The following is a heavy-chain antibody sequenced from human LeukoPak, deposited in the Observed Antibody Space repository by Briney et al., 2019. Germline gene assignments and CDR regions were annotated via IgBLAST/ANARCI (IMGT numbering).Heavy chain of an antibody. CDR3: ARRNHYFYYMDV. Sequence: SETLSLTCTVSGGSISSYYWSWIRQSPVKGLEWIGYIFPSGSAFYDPSLESRVTISLDTSENQFSLTLSSVTAADTAVYYCARRNHYFYYMDVWGKGTTVTVSS. CDR2: IFPSGSA. V-gene: IGHV4-4*09. J-gene: IGHJ6*03. CDR1: GGSISSYY.